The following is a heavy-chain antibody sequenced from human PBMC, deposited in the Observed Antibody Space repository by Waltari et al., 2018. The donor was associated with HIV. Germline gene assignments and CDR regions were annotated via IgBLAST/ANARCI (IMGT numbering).Heavy chain of an antibody. Sequence: EVQLVESGGGLIQPGGSLRLSCAASGITVSSNYMTWVRQAPGKGLGWVAVIYSGGSRYYADSVKGRCTISRDNSNNTLYLQMNSLRAEYTAVYYCARARTYYDLWSGNYSPDCFDYWGQGTLITVSS. CDR3: ARARTYYDLWSGNYSPDCFDY. D-gene: IGHD3-3*01. CDR2: IYSGGSR. CDR1: GITVSSNY. J-gene: IGHJ4*02. V-gene: IGHV3-53*01.